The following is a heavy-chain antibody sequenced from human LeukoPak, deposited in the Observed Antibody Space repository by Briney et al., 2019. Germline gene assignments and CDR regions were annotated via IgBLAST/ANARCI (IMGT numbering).Heavy chain of an antibody. V-gene: IGHV4-4*07. Sequence: SETLSLTCTVSGGSISSYYWSWIRQPAGKALEWIGRIYTSGSTNYNPSLKSRVTISVDTSKNQFSLKLSSVTAADTAVYYCARGGIGIAAAGSDPWGQGTLVTVSP. J-gene: IGHJ5*02. CDR2: IYTSGST. CDR3: ARGGIGIAAAGSDP. D-gene: IGHD6-13*01. CDR1: GGSISSYY.